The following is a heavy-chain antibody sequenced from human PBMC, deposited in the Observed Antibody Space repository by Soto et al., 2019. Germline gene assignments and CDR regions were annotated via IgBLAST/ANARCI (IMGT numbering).Heavy chain of an antibody. CDR1: GGSISSGGYS. CDR3: ARATYGPGSFSDY. Sequence: SETLSLTCTVSGGSISSGGYSWSWIRQLPGKGLEWIGYIYYSGPTYYNPSLRSRVTISRDTFKNQFSLRLTSVTAADTAVYYCARATYGPGSFSDYWGQGTLVTVSS. J-gene: IGHJ4*02. CDR2: IYYSGPT. D-gene: IGHD3-10*01. V-gene: IGHV4-31*03.